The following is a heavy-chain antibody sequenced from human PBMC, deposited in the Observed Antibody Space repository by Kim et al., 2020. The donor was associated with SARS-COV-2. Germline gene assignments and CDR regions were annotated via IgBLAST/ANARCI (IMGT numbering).Heavy chain of an antibody. V-gene: IGHV5-51*01. CDR1: GYSFTHYW. CDR2: IYPGDSDT. CDR3: ARRGLYSNTWIDY. D-gene: IGHD6-13*01. Sequence: GESLKISCKGSGYSFTHYWIGWVRQMPGKGLEWMGIIYPGDSDTRYSPSFQGQVTISADRSISTAYLQWSSLKASDTAMYYCARRGLYSNTWIDYWGQGTLVTVSS. J-gene: IGHJ4*02.